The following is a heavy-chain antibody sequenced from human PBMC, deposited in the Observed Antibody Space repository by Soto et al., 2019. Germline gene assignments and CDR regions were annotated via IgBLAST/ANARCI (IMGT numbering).Heavy chain of an antibody. Sequence: QVQLVQSGAEVKKPGASVKVSCKASGYTFTSYDINWVRQATGQGLEWMGWMNPNSGNTGYAQKFQGRVTMTRNTSISTAYMELSSLRSEDTAVYYCARGAPYFYGDYGQGAFDIWGQGTMVTVSS. D-gene: IGHD4-17*01. CDR1: GYTFTSYD. CDR2: MNPNSGNT. V-gene: IGHV1-8*01. J-gene: IGHJ3*02. CDR3: ARGAPYFYGDYGQGAFDI.